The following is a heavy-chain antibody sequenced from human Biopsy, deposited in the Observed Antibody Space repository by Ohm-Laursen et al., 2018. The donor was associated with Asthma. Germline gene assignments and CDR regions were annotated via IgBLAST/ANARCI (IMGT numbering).Heavy chain of an antibody. J-gene: IGHJ4*02. V-gene: IGHV3-30-3*01. CDR3: TREGVAGTHIED. CDR2: ISYDGSSI. CDR1: RFTYE. D-gene: IGHD6-19*01. Sequence: SLRLSCSASRFTYEMHWVRQAPGKELEWVAVISYDGSSIYYADSVKGRFTISRDNSKNTLSLQMNSLTAEDTAVYYCTREGVAGTHIEDWGQGTLVTVSS.